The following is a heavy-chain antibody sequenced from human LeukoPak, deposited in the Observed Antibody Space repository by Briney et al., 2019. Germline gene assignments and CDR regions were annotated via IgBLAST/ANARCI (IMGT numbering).Heavy chain of an antibody. CDR2: ISAYNGNT. CDR3: ARVTSYGSGTVWGAFDI. D-gene: IGHD3-10*01. J-gene: IGHJ3*02. V-gene: IGHV1-18*01. CDR1: GYTFTSYG. Sequence: ASVKVSCKASGYTFTSYGISWVRQAPGQGLEWMGWISAYNGNTNYAQKLQGRVTMTTDTSTSTAYMELRSLRSDDTAVYYCARVTSYGSGTVWGAFDIWGQGTMVTVSS.